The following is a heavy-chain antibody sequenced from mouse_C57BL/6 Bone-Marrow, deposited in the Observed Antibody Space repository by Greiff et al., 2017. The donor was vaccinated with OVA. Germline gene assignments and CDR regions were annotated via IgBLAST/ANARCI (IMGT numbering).Heavy chain of an antibody. CDR2: INPNNGGT. J-gene: IGHJ4*01. CDR3: ARRGLRLYAMDY. CDR1: GYTFTDYY. V-gene: IGHV1-26*01. D-gene: IGHD2-4*01. Sequence: EVQLQQSGPELVKPGASVKISCKASGYTFTDYYMNWVKQSHGKSLEWIGDINPNNGGTSYNQKFKGKATLTVDKSSSTAYMELRSLTSEDSAVYYCARRGLRLYAMDYWGQGTSVTVSS.